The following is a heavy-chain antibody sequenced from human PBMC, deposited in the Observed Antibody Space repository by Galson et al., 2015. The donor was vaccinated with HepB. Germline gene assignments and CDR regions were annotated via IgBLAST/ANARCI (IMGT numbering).Heavy chain of an antibody. V-gene: IGHV1-18*01. D-gene: IGHD2-8*02. CDR2: ISAYNGNT. J-gene: IGHJ4*02. CDR1: GYTFTSYG. Sequence: SVKVSCKASGYTFTSYGIRWVRQAPGQGLEWMGWISAYNGNTNYTQKLQGRVTMTTDTSTSTAYMELRSLRSDDTAVYDCARYCTGRLSYRVFDYWGQGTLVTVSS. CDR3: ARYCTGRLSYRVFDY.